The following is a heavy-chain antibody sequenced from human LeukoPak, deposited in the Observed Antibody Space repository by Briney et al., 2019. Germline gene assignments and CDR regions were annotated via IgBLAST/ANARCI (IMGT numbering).Heavy chain of an antibody. D-gene: IGHD3-10*01. V-gene: IGHV4-59*01. CDR2: FSYSGSA. CDR3: ATVAVIRGVTYFDY. J-gene: IGHJ4*02. Sequence: PSETLSLTCTVSGASITSYYWSWIRQPPGKGLEWIGFFSYSGSANYNPSLKSRVTISVDTSKNQFSLKLWSVTAADTAVYYCATVAVIRGVTYFDYWGQGTLVTVSS. CDR1: GASITSYY.